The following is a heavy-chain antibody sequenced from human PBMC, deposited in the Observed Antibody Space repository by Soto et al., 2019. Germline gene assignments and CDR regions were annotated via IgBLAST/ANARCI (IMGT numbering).Heavy chain of an antibody. CDR2: ISYDGSNK. CDR1: GFTFSSYG. J-gene: IGHJ3*02. CDR3: AKQKYDSSGYSDAFDI. D-gene: IGHD3-22*01. Sequence: QVQLVESGGGVVQPGRSLRLSCAASGFTFSSYGMHWVRQAPGKGLEWVAVISYDGSNKYYADSVKGRFTISRDNSKNTLYLQMNSLRAEDTAVYYCAKQKYDSSGYSDAFDIWGQGTMVTVSS. V-gene: IGHV3-30*18.